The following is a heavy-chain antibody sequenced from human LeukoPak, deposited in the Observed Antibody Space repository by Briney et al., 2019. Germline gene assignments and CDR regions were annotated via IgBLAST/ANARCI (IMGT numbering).Heavy chain of an antibody. CDR2: ISWNSGSI. J-gene: IGHJ6*03. D-gene: IGHD3-10*01. V-gene: IGHV3-9*01. CDR3: ARMVRGVALKMNYYYYYMDV. CDR1: GFTFDDYA. Sequence: PGGSLRLSCAASGFTFDDYAMHWVRQAPGKGLEWGSGISWNSGSIVYADSVKGRFTISRDNAKNSLYLQMNSLRAEDTAVYYCARMVRGVALKMNYYYYYMDVWGKGTTVTISS.